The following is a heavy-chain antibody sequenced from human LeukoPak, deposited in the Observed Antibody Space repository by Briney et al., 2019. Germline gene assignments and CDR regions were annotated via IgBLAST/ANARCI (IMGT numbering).Heavy chain of an antibody. CDR3: ARAGSSGWFLYYFDY. J-gene: IGHJ4*02. V-gene: IGHV3-30*03. Sequence: GRSLRLSCAASGFTFNTYGMHWVRQAPGKGLEWVAVISYNGINKYYADSVKGRFTISRDNSKNTLYLQMNSLRAEDTAVYYCARAGSSGWFLYYFDYWGQGSLVTVSS. CDR2: ISYNGINK. CDR1: GFTFNTYG. D-gene: IGHD6-19*01.